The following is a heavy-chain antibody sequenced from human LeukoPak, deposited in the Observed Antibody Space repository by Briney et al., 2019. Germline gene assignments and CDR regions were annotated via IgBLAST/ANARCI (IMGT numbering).Heavy chain of an antibody. CDR1: GFTFSNYG. J-gene: IGHJ4*02. D-gene: IGHD6-6*01. Sequence: PGRSLRLSCAASGFTFSNYGMHWVRQAPGKGLEWVAVIWYDGSNKLYADSVKGRFTSSRDNSKNALYLQMNSLRAEDTAVYYCARDQSITARPALDYWGQGTLVTVSS. CDR3: ARDQSITARPALDY. CDR2: IWYDGSNK. V-gene: IGHV3-33*01.